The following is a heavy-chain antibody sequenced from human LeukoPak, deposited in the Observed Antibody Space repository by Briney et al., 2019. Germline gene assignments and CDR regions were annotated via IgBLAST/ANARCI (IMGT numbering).Heavy chain of an antibody. CDR2: IPYDGSNK. D-gene: IGHD3-10*01. J-gene: IGHJ4*02. Sequence: GGSLRLSCAASGFTFSSYAMHWVRQAPGKGLEWVAVIPYDGSNKYYADSVKGRFTISRDNSKNTLYLQMNSLRAEDTAVYYCARGSGSGSYDFDYWGQGTLVTVSS. CDR1: GFTFSSYA. V-gene: IGHV3-30-3*01. CDR3: ARGSGSGSYDFDY.